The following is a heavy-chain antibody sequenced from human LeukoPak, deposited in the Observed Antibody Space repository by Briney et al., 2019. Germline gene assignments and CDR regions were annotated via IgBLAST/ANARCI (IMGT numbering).Heavy chain of an antibody. D-gene: IGHD3-22*01. V-gene: IGHV3-23*01. J-gene: IGHJ4*02. CDR2: ISGSGGST. CDR1: GFTFSSYA. Sequence: GGSLRLSCAASGFTFSSYAMSWVRQAPGKGLEWVSAISGSGGSTYYADSVKGRFTISRDNSKNTLYLQMNSLRAEDTAVYYCAKDSGDYYDSSGPGFDYWGQGTPVTVSS. CDR3: AKDSGDYYDSSGPGFDY.